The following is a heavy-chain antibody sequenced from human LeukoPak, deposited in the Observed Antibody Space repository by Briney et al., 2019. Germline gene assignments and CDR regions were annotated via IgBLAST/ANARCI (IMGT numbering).Heavy chain of an antibody. D-gene: IGHD5-12*01. Sequence: PSETLSLTCTVSGGSISSYYWSWIRQPPGKGLEWIGYIYYSGSTNYNPSLKRRVTISVDTSKNQFSLKLSSVTAADTAVYYCARDGGYGRGWFDPWGQGTLVTVSS. CDR3: ARDGGYGRGWFDP. CDR2: IYYSGST. V-gene: IGHV4-59*01. CDR1: GGSISSYY. J-gene: IGHJ5*02.